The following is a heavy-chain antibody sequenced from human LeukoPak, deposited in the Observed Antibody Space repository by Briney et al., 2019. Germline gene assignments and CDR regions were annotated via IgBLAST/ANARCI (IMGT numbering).Heavy chain of an antibody. D-gene: IGHD6-19*01. V-gene: IGHV3-48*03. J-gene: IGHJ4*02. Sequence: PGGSLRLSCAASGFTFSSYEMNWVRQAPGKGLEWVSYISSSGSTIYYADSVKGRFTISRDNSKNSLYLQMNSLRTEDTALYYCAKYSVAGTDFDYWGQGTLVTVSS. CDR1: GFTFSSYE. CDR3: AKYSVAGTDFDY. CDR2: ISSSGSTI.